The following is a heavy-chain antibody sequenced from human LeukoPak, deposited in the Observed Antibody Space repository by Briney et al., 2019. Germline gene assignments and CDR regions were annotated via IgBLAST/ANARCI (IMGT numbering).Heavy chain of an antibody. CDR1: GGSFSGYY. V-gene: IGHV4-34*01. CDR3: ARGRRYFDY. J-gene: IGHJ4*02. Sequence: SETLSLTCAVYGGSFSGYYWSWIRQPPGKGLEWVGEINHSGSTNYNPSLKSRVTISVDTSKNQFSLKLSSVTAADTAVYYCARGRRYFDYWGQGTLVTVSS. CDR2: INHSGST.